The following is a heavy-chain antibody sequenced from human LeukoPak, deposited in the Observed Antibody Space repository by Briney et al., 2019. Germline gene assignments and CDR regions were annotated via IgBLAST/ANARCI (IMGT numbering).Heavy chain of an antibody. CDR1: GFTFSDYY. CDR2: FSSKGITI. Sequence: GGSLRLSCTASGFTFSDYYMSWLRHARGEGLEWVSYFSSKGITIYYADSVKGLFTISRDNAKKSLYLQMNSLRAEDTAVYYCARGVAVAGKGDYSYYGMDVWGQGTTVTVSS. J-gene: IGHJ6*02. CDR3: ARGVAVAGKGDYSYYGMDV. D-gene: IGHD6-19*01. V-gene: IGHV3-11*01.